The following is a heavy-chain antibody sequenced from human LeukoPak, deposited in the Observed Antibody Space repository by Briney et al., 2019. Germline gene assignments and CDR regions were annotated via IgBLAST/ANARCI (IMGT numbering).Heavy chain of an antibody. CDR2: IYYSGST. D-gene: IGHD4-17*01. J-gene: IGHJ3*02. CDR1: GGSISSYY. Sequence: KPSETLSLTCTVSGGSISSYYWSWIRQPPGKGLEWIGYIYYSGSTNYNPSLKSRVTISVDTSKNQFSLKLSSVTAADTAVYYCARDSLHYGDYTPDAFDIWGQGTMVAVSS. V-gene: IGHV4-59*01. CDR3: ARDSLHYGDYTPDAFDI.